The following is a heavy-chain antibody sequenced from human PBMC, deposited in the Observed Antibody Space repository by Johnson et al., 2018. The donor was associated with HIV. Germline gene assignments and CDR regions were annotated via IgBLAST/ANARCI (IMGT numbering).Heavy chain of an antibody. J-gene: IGHJ3*02. CDR3: AKDGSGDVRGAFDI. CDR2: ISWDGGST. V-gene: IGHV3-43*01. CDR1: GFTFSSYA. D-gene: IGHD3-10*02. Sequence: VQLVESGGGVVQPGRSLRLSCAASGFTFSSYAMHWVRQAPGKGLEWVSLISWDGGSTYYADSVKGRFTISRDNSKNSLYLQMNSLRTEDTALYYCAKDGSGDVRGAFDIWGQGTVITVSS.